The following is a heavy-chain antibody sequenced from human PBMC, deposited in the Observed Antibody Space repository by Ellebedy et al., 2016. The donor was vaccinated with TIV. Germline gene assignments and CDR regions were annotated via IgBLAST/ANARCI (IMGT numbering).Heavy chain of an antibody. CDR2: ISDSGGTT. J-gene: IGHJ4*02. D-gene: IGHD6-13*01. V-gene: IGHV3-23*01. Sequence: PGGSLRLPCAASGFTFSSYAMNWVRRAPGKGLEWVSGISDSGGTTYYADSVKGRFTISRDNSKNTLYLQMNSLRGEDTAVYYCAIDMASGYTSSWYAGYWGQGTLVTVSS. CDR1: GFTFSSYA. CDR3: AIDMASGYTSSWYAGY.